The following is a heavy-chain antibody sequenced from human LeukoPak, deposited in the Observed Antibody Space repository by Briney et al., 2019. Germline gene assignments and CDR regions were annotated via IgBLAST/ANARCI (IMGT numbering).Heavy chain of an antibody. V-gene: IGHV3-53*01. CDR1: GFTSSSYG. CDR2: ILSGSST. CDR3: ARGRSSGYVDAFDI. Sequence: GGSLRLSCAASGFTSSSYGMHWVRQAPGKGLEWVSLILSGSSTYYADSVKGRFTISRDISKNTLYLQVNSLRAEDTAVYYCARGRSSGYVDAFDIWGQGTMVTVSS. D-gene: IGHD3-22*01. J-gene: IGHJ3*02.